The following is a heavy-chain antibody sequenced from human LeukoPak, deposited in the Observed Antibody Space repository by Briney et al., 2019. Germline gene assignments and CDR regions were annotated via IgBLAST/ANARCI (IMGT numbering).Heavy chain of an antibody. V-gene: IGHV3-13*01. J-gene: IGHJ4*02. CDR3: ATGWEAIPSPTRYYFDY. Sequence: GGSLRLSCAASGFTFSGYDMHWLRQATGKGLEWVSGIGIPGDTYYPVSVKGRFTISRENAKNSFYLQMNSLRAEDTAVYYCATGWEAIPSPTRYYFDYWGQGTLVTVSS. CDR1: GFTFSGYD. D-gene: IGHD1-26*01. CDR2: IGIPGDT.